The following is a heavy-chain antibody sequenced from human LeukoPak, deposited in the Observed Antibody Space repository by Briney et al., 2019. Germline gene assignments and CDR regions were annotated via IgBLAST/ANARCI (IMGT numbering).Heavy chain of an antibody. CDR1: GFTFSSYG. J-gene: IGHJ3*02. CDR3: VKGRDHDTFPDAFDI. V-gene: IGHV3-23*01. Sequence: GGSLRLSCAATGFTFSSYGMSWVRQAPGKGLEWVSAISSSGGNTYYADSVKGRFIISRDSSKNTLYLQMSSLRVEDTAVFHCVKGRDHDTFPDAFDIWGQGTMVTVSS. CDR2: ISSSGGNT. D-gene: IGHD2/OR15-2a*01.